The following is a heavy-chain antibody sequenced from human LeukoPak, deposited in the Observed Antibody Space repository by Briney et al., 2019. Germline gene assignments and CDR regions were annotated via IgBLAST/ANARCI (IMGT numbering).Heavy chain of an antibody. V-gene: IGHV3-23*01. J-gene: IGHJ6*02. D-gene: IGHD3-9*01. Sequence: GGSLRLSCAASGFTFSSYAMSWVRQAPGKGLEWVSAISGSGGSTYYADSVKGRFTISRDNSKKTLYLQMNSLRGEDTAVYYCAKDQNYDILTGLRWYYGMDVWGQGTTVTVSS. CDR2: ISGSGGST. CDR3: AKDQNYDILTGLRWYYGMDV. CDR1: GFTFSSYA.